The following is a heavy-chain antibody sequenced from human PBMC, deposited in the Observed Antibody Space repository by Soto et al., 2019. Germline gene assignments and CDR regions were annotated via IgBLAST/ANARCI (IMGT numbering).Heavy chain of an antibody. D-gene: IGHD4-17*01. V-gene: IGHV4-31*03. CDR2: IYYSGST. CDR3: ARMTTWTLDY. J-gene: IGHJ4*02. Sequence: SETLSLTCTVSGGSISSGGYYWSWIRQHPGKGLEWIGYIYYSGSTYYNPSLKSRVTISVDTSKNQFSLKLSSVTAADTAVYYCARMTTWTLDYWGQGTLVTVSS. CDR1: GGSISSGGYY.